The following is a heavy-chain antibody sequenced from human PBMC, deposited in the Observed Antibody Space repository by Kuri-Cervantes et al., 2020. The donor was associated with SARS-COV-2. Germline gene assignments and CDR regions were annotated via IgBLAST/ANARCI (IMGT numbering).Heavy chain of an antibody. CDR3: ATFPGVAAPGDY. V-gene: IGHV3-21*01. J-gene: IGHJ4*02. Sequence: GESLKISCAASGFTFSTHSMNWIRQAPGKGLEWVSSINDKSNYIYYADSVKGRFTISRDNTRSSLYLQMSSLRAEDTAVYYCATFPGVAAPGDYWGQGTLVTVSS. CDR1: GFTFSTHS. D-gene: IGHD2-21*01. CDR2: INDKSNYI.